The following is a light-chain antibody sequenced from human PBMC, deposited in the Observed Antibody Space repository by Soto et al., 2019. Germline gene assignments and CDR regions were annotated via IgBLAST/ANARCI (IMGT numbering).Light chain of an antibody. CDR1: RSDVGGYNY. Sequence: ALTQPASGSGAPGQSVTLSRPGNRSDVGGYNYVSWYQQYPGKAPKVMIYDVTNRPSGVSNRFSGSRSGNTASLTISGLQAEDEADYYCCSFTTSSTYVFGTGTKVTVL. CDR2: DVT. V-gene: IGLV2-14*01. CDR3: CSFTTSSTYV. J-gene: IGLJ1*01.